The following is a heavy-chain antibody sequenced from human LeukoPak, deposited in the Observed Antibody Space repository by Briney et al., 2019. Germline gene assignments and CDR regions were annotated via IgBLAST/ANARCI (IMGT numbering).Heavy chain of an antibody. Sequence: ASVKVSCKASGYTFTDYYIHWVRQAPGQGLEWMGWIDSNSGDTYYAQKFQGRVTMTRDTSITTAYMELSRLRSDDTAVYYCARERHVDNWGQGTLVTVSS. V-gene: IGHV1-2*02. CDR3: ARERHVDN. CDR2: IDSNSGDT. J-gene: IGHJ4*02. CDR1: GYTFTDYY.